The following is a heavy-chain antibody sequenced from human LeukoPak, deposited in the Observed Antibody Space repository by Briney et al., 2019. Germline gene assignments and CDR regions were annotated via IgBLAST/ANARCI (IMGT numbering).Heavy chain of an antibody. D-gene: IGHD6-19*01. CDR2: IYYSGST. V-gene: IGHV4-30-4*08. Sequence: SETLSLTCTVSGGSISSGDYYWSRIRQPPGKGLEWIGYIYYSGSTYYNPSLKSRVTISVDTSKNQFSLKLSSVTAADTAVYYCARDGPWGIAVAGTLDYWGQGTLVTVSS. J-gene: IGHJ4*02. CDR1: GGSISSGDYY. CDR3: ARDGPWGIAVAGTLDY.